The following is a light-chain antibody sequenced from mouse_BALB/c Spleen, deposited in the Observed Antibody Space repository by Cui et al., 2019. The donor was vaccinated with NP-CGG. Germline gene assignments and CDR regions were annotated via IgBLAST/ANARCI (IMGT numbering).Light chain of an antibody. CDR3: ALWYSNHWV. J-gene: IGLJ1*01. V-gene: IGLV1*01. CDR2: GTN. Sequence: QAVVTQESALTTSPGETVTLTCRSNTGAVTTSNYANWVHEKPDHLFTGLIGGTNNRAPGVPARFSGSLIGDKAALTITGAQTEDEAIYFCALWYSNHWVFGGGTKLTVL. CDR1: TGAVTTSNY.